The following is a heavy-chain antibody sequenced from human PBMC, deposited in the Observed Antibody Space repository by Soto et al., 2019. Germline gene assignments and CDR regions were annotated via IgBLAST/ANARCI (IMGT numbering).Heavy chain of an antibody. CDR2: ISAYNGNT. CDR1: GYTFTSYG. J-gene: IGHJ3*02. D-gene: IGHD3-22*01. V-gene: IGHV1-18*01. Sequence: ASVKVSCKASGYTFTSYGISWVRQAPGQGLEWMGWISAYNGNTNYAQKLQGRVTMTTDTSTSTAYMELRSLRSDDTAVYYCARELTLLDYYDSSGYPLDAFDIWGQGTRVTVSS. CDR3: ARELTLLDYYDSSGYPLDAFDI.